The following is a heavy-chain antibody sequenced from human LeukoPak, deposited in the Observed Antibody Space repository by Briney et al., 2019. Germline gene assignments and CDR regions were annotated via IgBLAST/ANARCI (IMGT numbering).Heavy chain of an antibody. D-gene: IGHD3-22*01. CDR3: ARDRARYDSSGYYYEGYFDY. J-gene: IGHJ4*02. Sequence: GESLRLSCAASGFTFSSYSINWVRLAPGKGLEWVSCISSRSSYIYYADSVKGRFTISRDNAKNSLYLQMNSLRAEDTAVYYCARDRARYDSSGYYYEGYFDYWGQGTLVTVSS. CDR1: GFTFSSYS. CDR2: ISSRSSYI. V-gene: IGHV3-21*01.